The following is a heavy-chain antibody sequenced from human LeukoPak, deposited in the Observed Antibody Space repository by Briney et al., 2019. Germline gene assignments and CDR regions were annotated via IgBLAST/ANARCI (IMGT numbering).Heavy chain of an antibody. CDR2: IYHSGST. V-gene: IGHV4-38-2*01. J-gene: IGHJ4*02. CDR1: GYSISSNYY. CDR3: ARGISTSGIDF. Sequence: PSETLSLTCAVSGYSISSNYYWGWIRQPPGKSREWIGSIYHSGSTYYNPSLKSRATISVDTSKNHFSLKLSSVTAADTAVYYCARGISTSGIDFWGLGTLVTVST. D-gene: IGHD2-8*01.